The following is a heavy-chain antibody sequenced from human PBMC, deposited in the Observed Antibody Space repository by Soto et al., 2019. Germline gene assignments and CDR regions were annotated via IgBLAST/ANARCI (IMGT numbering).Heavy chain of an antibody. D-gene: IGHD3-10*01. CDR3: ARVRIGPRGCEAV. CDR1: GGSISSYF. Sequence: PSETLPLTCTVSGGSISSYFWSCIRQPPGEGLEWIGYIYYSGSTNYNPSLKSRVTISVDTSKNQFSLKLGSVTAADTAVYYCARVRIGPRGCEAVWGPGSTVTVS. V-gene: IGHV4-59*01. J-gene: IGHJ6*02. CDR2: IYYSGST.